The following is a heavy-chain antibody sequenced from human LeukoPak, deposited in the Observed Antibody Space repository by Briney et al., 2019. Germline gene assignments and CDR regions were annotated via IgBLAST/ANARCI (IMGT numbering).Heavy chain of an antibody. V-gene: IGHV1-18*01. Sequence: ASVKVSCKASGYTFATYGFCWVRQAPGHGLEWMGWISANSGKTDYAQKFQGRVTMTTDTSTTTAYMELRSLRPDDTALYFCAKVAGDRMDHWGQGTLLTVSP. CDR1: GYTFATYG. D-gene: IGHD6-13*01. J-gene: IGHJ4*02. CDR3: AKVAGDRMDH. CDR2: ISANSGKT.